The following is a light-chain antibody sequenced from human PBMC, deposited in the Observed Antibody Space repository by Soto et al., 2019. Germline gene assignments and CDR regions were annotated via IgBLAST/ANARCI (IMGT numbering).Light chain of an antibody. J-gene: IGKJ4*01. Sequence: EIVLTQSPGTLSLSPGDRATLSCRASESVSSTYLAWYQQKPGQAPRLLIYGASSRASGIPDRFSGSGSGRDFTLTICRLEPEDFAVYYCQQYGSSPPDTFGGGTKVEIK. CDR3: QQYGSSPPDT. CDR2: GAS. V-gene: IGKV3-20*01. CDR1: ESVSSTY.